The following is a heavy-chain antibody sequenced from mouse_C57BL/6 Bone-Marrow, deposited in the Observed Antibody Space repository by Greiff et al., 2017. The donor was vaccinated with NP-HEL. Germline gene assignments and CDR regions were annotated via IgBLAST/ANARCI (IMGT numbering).Heavy chain of an antibody. V-gene: IGHV5-4*01. J-gene: IGHJ4*01. CDR2: ISDGGSYT. D-gene: IGHD1-1*01. CDR1: GFTFSSYA. Sequence: EVQLVESGGGLVKPGGSLKLSCAASGFTFSSYAMSWVRQTPEKRLEWVATISDGGSYTYYPDNVKGRFTISRDNAKNNLYLQMSHLKSEDTAMYYCAGRVTLYAMDYWGQGTSVTVSS. CDR3: AGRVTLYAMDY.